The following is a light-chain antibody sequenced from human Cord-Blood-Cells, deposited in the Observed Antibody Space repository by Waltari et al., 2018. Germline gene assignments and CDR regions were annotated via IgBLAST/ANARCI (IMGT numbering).Light chain of an antibody. CDR2: EGS. J-gene: IGLJ2*01. V-gene: IGLV2-23*03. Sequence: QSALTPPASVSGSPGQSITISCTGTSSDVGSYNLVSWYQQHPGKAPKLMIYEGSKRPSGVSNRFSGSKSGNTASLTISGLHAEDEADYYCCSYAGSSTFVVFGGGTKLTVL. CDR1: SSDVGSYNL. CDR3: CSYAGSSTFVV.